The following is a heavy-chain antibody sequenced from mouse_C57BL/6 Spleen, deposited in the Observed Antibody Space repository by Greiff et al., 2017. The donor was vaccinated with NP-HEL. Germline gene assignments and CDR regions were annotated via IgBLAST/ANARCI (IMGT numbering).Heavy chain of an antibody. V-gene: IGHV1-26*01. CDR3: GRGGDDGYYYKTWFAY. Sequence: EVQLQQSGPELVKPGASVKISCKASGYTFTDYYMNWVKQSHGKSLEWIGDINPNNGGTSYNQKFKGKATLTVDKSSSTAYMELRSLTYEDSAVYYWGRGGDDGYYYKTWFAYWGQGTLVTVSA. CDR1: GYTFTDYY. D-gene: IGHD2-3*01. CDR2: INPNNGGT. J-gene: IGHJ3*01.